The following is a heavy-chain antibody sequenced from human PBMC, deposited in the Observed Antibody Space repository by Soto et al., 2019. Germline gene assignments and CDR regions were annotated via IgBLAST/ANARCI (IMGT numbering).Heavy chain of an antibody. D-gene: IGHD6-6*01. V-gene: IGHV3-64*01. CDR1: GFTLSGYA. CDR2: ISSNGVGT. Sequence: EVQLAESGGGLAQPGGSLRLSCAASGFTLSGYAMDWVRQAPGKGLEYVSGISSNGVGTYYANSVQGRFNISRDNSKNTVYRQMGSPRPVDMAVYYCARRARPDFYYMDVWGKGTTGTVSS. J-gene: IGHJ6*03. CDR3: ARRARPDFYYMDV.